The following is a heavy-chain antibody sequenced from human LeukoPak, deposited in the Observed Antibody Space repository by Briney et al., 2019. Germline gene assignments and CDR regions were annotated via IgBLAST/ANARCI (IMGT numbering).Heavy chain of an antibody. V-gene: IGHV4-4*07. CDR3: AREYGDLDY. J-gene: IGHJ4*02. CDR2: IYPSGGT. Sequence: PSETLSLTCTVSGGSISSYYWSWIRQPPGKGLEWIGRIYPSGGTNYNPSLKSRVTMSTDTSKNQFSLKLRSVTAADTAVYYCAREYGDLDYWGQGTLVTVSS. CDR1: GGSISSYY. D-gene: IGHD2-21*01.